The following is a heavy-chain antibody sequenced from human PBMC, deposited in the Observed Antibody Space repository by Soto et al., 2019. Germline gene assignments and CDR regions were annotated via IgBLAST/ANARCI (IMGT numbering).Heavy chain of an antibody. CDR1: GYAFTNYN. J-gene: IGHJ4*02. V-gene: IGHV1-46*01. Sequence: ASVTVSCKASGYAFTNYNIHWVRLAPGQGLQWMGEVNPNRGTAGYAETFQGRVTMTRDPSTRTVYMVLTSLTPEDTAIYYCARIASPGKTCVDDWGQGTLVTVSS. D-gene: IGHD3-22*01. CDR3: ARIASPGKTCVDD. CDR2: VNPNRGTA.